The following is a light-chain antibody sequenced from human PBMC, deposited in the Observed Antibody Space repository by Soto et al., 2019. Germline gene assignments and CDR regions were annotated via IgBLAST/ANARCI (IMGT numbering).Light chain of an antibody. CDR3: KIYALTHIV. CDR2: DVS. CDR1: SCDVGGYNY. V-gene: IGLV2-8*01. Sequence: QSVLTQPPSASGSPGQSVAISCTGTSCDVGGYNYVSWYQQFPGKAPKLMIYDVSKRPSGVPDRFSGSKSGNSASLTVSGLQAADEADYYCKIYALTHIVFGTGT. J-gene: IGLJ1*01.